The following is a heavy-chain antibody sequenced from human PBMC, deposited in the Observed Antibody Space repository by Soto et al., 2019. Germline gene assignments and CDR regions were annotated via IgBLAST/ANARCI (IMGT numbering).Heavy chain of an antibody. D-gene: IGHD4-4*01. Sequence: GASVKVSCKASGGTSSSYAITWMRQAPGQGLEWMGGIIPILDTTDYAQKFQGRVTFTADESTSTVYMELSSLTYEDTAVYYCASGGTTVNRRFDFWGQGTLVTVSS. CDR1: GGTSSSYA. CDR3: ASGGTTVNRRFDF. CDR2: IIPILDTT. V-gene: IGHV1-69*13. J-gene: IGHJ4*02.